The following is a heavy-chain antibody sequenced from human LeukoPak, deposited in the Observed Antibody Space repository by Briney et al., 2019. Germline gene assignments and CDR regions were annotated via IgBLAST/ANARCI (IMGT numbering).Heavy chain of an antibody. V-gene: IGHV1-2*02. J-gene: IGHJ4*02. CDR1: GYTFTGYY. CDR2: INPNSGGT. CDR3: ARGGRAVAGTRDPFDY. Sequence: ASVKVSCKASGYTFTGYYMHWVRQAPGQGLEWTGWINPNSGGTNYAQKFQGRVTMTRDTSISTAYMELSRLRSDDTAVYYCARGGRAVAGTRDPFDYWGQGTLVTVSS. D-gene: IGHD6-19*01.